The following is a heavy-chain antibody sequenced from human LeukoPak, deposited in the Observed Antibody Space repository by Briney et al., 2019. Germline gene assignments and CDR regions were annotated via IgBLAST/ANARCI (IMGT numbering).Heavy chain of an antibody. CDR3: ARGDSSGYYPW. D-gene: IGHD3-22*01. CDR1: GGSFSGYY. V-gene: IGHV4-34*01. J-gene: IGHJ4*02. Sequence: SSETLSLTFAVYGGSFSGYYWSWIRQPPGKGLEWIGEINHSGSTNYNPSLKSRVTISVDTSKNQFSLKLSSVTAADTAVYYCARGDSSGYYPWGGQGTLVTVSS. CDR2: INHSGST.